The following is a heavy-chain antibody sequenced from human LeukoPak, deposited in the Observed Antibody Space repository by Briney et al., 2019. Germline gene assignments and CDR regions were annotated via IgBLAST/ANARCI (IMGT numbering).Heavy chain of an antibody. D-gene: IGHD6-13*01. Sequence: PSETLSLTCTVSGGSISSYYWSWIRQPPGKGLEWIGYIYYSGSTNYNPSLKSRVTISVDTSKNQFSLKLSSVTAADTAVYYCASIAAAATKPGDDAFDIWGQGTMVTVSS. CDR1: GGSISSYY. CDR3: ASIAAAATKPGDDAFDI. V-gene: IGHV4-59*01. J-gene: IGHJ3*02. CDR2: IYYSGST.